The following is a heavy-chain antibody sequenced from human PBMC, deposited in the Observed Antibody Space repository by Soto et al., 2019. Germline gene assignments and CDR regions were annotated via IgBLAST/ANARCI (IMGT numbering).Heavy chain of an antibody. CDR2: IHHSGNT. J-gene: IGHJ4*02. D-gene: IGHD3-22*01. V-gene: IGHV4-30-2*01. Sequence: TLSLTSAVSGXFLNSAYHSWAWIQQPPGKGLEWIGYIHHSGNTYSNPALRIRLTMSVDRSKNQFSLKLTSVTSTDTDIYYCARQVVVTSYYFDYWGPGTLGTVS. CDR1: GXFLNSAYHS. CDR3: ARQVVVTSYYFDY.